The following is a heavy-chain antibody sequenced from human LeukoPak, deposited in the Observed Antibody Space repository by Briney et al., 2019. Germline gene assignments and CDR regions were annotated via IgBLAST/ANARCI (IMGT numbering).Heavy chain of an antibody. J-gene: IGHJ4*02. CDR3: ARGRLSAMDY. Sequence: SETLSLTCAVYGGSFSGYYWSWIRQPPGKGLEWIGEINHSGSTNYNPSLKSQVTISVDTSKNQFSLKLSSVTAADTAVYYCARGRLSAMDYWGQGTLVTVSS. D-gene: IGHD5-18*01. CDR2: INHSGST. V-gene: IGHV4-34*01. CDR1: GGSFSGYY.